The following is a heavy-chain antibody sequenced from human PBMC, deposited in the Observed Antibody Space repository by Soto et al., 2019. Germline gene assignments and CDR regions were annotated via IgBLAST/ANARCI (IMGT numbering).Heavy chain of an antibody. CDR3: ARGPSGWRAQDV. D-gene: IGHD3-22*01. CDR1: GGSFSGYY. CDR2: INHSGST. J-gene: IGHJ6*02. Sequence: PSETLSLTCAVYGGSFSGYYWSWIRQPPGKGLEWIGEINHSGSTNYNPSLKSRVTISVDTSKNQFSLKLSSVTAADTAVYYCARGPSGWRAQDVWGQGTTVTVSS. V-gene: IGHV4-34*01.